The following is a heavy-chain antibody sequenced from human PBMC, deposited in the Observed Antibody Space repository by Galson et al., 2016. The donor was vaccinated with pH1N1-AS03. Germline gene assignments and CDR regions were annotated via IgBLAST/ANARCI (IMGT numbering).Heavy chain of an antibody. CDR2: IHHSGSTT. Sequence: ETLSLTCAVSGGSFSGYYYTWIRQPPGKGLEWIGEIHHSGSTTNYSPSLKSRVTISVDTSKNQFSLKLTSVTAADTAVYFYARGGVFFSGSGSYHHWDQGNLVTVSS. D-gene: IGHD3-10*01. V-gene: IGHV4-34*01. CDR1: GGSFSGYY. J-gene: IGHJ4*02. CDR3: ARGGVFFSGSGSYHH.